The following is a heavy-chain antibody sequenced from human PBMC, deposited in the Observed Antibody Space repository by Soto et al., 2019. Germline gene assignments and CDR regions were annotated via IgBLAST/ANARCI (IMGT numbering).Heavy chain of an antibody. Sequence: EVQLVETGGDLIQSGGSLRLSCAASGFAVSSCYMMWVRQAPGKGLECVSVTYTGGSTDYADSVKGRFTVSRDDSRNTVYLQMDSLRADDTAVYYCARDPPTISDYAMDVWGQGTTVIVSS. CDR3: ARDPPTISDYAMDV. CDR1: GFAVSSCY. V-gene: IGHV3-53*02. CDR2: TYTGGST. J-gene: IGHJ6*02.